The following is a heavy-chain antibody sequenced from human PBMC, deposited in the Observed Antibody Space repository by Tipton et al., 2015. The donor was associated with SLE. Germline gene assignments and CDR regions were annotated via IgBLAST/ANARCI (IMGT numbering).Heavy chain of an antibody. D-gene: IGHD1-14*01. CDR3: ARDRNPIYYYYGMDV. CDR1: GYSMSSGYY. CDR2: IFHSGTT. V-gene: IGHV4-38-2*02. J-gene: IGHJ6*02. Sequence: LRLSCTVSGYSMSSGYYWGWIRQPPGKGLEWIGSIFHSGTTSYKSSLESRVTISVDPSKNQFSLKVTSVTAADTAVYYCARDRNPIYYYYGMDVWGRGTTVTVSS.